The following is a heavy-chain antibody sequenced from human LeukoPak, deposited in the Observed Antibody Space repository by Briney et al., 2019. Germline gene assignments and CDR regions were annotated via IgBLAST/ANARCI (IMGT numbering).Heavy chain of an antibody. CDR1: GVSISGYY. V-gene: IGHV4-4*08. CDR2: IHPSGST. Sequence: SETLSFTCTVSGVSISGYYWSWIRQPPGKRLEWIGYIHPSGSTNYNPSLKSRVTISVDTSKNQFSLRLTSVTVADTAVYYCAEGVDRKKVDRWGQGTLVTVSS. CDR3: AEGVDRKKVDR. D-gene: IGHD2-8*01. J-gene: IGHJ4*02.